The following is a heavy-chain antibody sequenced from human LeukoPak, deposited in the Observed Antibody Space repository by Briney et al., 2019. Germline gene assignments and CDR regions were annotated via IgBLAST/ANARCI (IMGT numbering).Heavy chain of an antibody. V-gene: IGHV1-18*01. D-gene: IGHD6-13*01. CDR1: GYTFTSYG. J-gene: IGHJ4*02. CDR3: ARAPAGTSDY. CDR2: TSVYNGDT. Sequence: GASVKVSCKASGYTFTSYGISWVRQAPGQGLELVGWTSVYNGDTNYAQKPQGRVTMTTDTATSTAYMKLRSMRSDDTAVYHCARAPAGTSDYWGQGTLVTVSS.